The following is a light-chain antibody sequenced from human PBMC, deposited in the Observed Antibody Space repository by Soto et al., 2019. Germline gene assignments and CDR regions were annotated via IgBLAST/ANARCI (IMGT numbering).Light chain of an antibody. CDR1: QSRNTW. CDR2: KAS. Sequence: DIQMTQSPSTLSASVGDRVTITCRASQSRNTWLAWYQQKPGRAPKLLIYKASSLESEVPSRFSGSGSGTEFTLTISSLHPDDFATYYCQQYNSYWTFGQGTKVEIK. J-gene: IGKJ1*01. CDR3: QQYNSYWT. V-gene: IGKV1-5*03.